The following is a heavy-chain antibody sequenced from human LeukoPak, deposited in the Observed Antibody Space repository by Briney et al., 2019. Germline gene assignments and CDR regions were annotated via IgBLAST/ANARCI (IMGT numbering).Heavy chain of an antibody. D-gene: IGHD3-22*01. Sequence: SVKVSCKASGGTFSSYAISWVRQAPGQGLEWMGGITPIFGTANYAQKFQGRVTITADESTSTAYMELSSLRSEDTAVYYCARDSSGYYYRTPPYYFDYWGQGTLVTVSS. CDR3: ARDSSGYYYRTPPYYFDY. J-gene: IGHJ4*02. CDR2: ITPIFGTA. V-gene: IGHV1-69*01. CDR1: GGTFSSYA.